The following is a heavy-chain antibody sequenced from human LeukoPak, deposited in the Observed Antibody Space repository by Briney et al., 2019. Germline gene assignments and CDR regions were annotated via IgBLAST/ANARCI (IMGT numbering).Heavy chain of an antibody. J-gene: IGHJ4*02. CDR1: GYSFSSGYY. Sequence: SETLSLTCAVSGYSFSSGYYWGWIRQPPGKGLEWIGSIYHSGSTYYNPSLKSRVTISVDTSKNQFSLKLSSVTAADTAVYYCARDNDMEHFDYWGQGTLVTVSS. D-gene: IGHD1-26*01. CDR2: IYHSGST. V-gene: IGHV4-38-2*02. CDR3: ARDNDMEHFDY.